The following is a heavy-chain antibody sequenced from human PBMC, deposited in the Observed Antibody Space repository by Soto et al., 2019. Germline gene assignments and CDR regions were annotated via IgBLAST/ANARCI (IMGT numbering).Heavy chain of an antibody. CDR2: ISAYNGNT. CDR1: GYTFTSYG. CDR3: ARDGEEWELLMGGMGYYYGMDV. J-gene: IGHJ6*02. D-gene: IGHD1-26*01. V-gene: IGHV1-18*01. Sequence: QVQLVQSGAEVKKPGASVKVSCKASGYTFTSYGISWVRQAPGQGLEWMGWISAYNGNTNYAQKLQGRVTMTTDTSTRTAYMELRSLRSDDTAVYYCARDGEEWELLMGGMGYYYGMDVWGQGTTVTVSS.